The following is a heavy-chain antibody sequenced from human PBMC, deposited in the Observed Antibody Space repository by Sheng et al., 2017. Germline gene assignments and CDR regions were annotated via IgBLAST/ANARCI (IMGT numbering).Heavy chain of an antibody. J-gene: IGHJ4*02. D-gene: IGHD3-3*01. Sequence: QVQLVQSGAEVKKPGSSVKVSCKASGGTFSSYAISWVRQAPGQGLEWMGGIIPILGIANYAQKFQGRVTITADKSTSTAYMELSSLRSEDTAVYYCARDSGNYDFWSGYYTGAFDYWGQGTLVTVSS. V-gene: IGHV1-69*10. CDR1: GGTFSSYA. CDR3: ARDSGNYDFWSGYYTGAFDY. CDR2: IIPILGIA.